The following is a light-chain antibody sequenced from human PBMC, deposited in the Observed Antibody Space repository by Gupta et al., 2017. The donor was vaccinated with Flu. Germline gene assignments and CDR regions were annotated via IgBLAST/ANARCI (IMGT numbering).Light chain of an antibody. J-gene: IGKJ1*01. CDR2: GAS. CDR1: ESMSNH. CDR3: QQSYSVLTWT. Sequence: SSLSASVGDRVTVTSRARESMSNHLNWYQQKPGKGPKLLIYGASSLQSGVPSRFSGSGSGTDFTLTISSLQPEDFATYYCQQSYSVLTWTFGQGTRVEI. V-gene: IGKV1-39*01.